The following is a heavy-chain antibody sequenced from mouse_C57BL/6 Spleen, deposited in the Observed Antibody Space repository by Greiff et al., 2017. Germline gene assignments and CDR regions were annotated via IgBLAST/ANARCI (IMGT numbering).Heavy chain of an antibody. D-gene: IGHD1-1*01. CDR2: INPYNGGT. J-gene: IGHJ2*01. CDR1: GYTFTDYN. Sequence: VQLQQSGPELVKPGASVKMSCKASGYTFTDYNMHWVKQSHGKSLEWIGYINPYNGGTSYNQKFKGKATLTVDKSSSTAYMELRRLTSEESAVYCCARDYYCSSCDFDYWGQGTTLTVSS. CDR3: ARDYYCSSCDFDY. V-gene: IGHV1-22*01.